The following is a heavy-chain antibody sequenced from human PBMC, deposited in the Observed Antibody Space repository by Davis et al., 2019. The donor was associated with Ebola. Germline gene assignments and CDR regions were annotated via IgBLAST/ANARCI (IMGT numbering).Heavy chain of an antibody. Sequence: GGSLRLSCAASGFTFSGSAMHWVRQASGKGLEWVGRIRSKANSYATAYAASVKGRFTISRDDSKNTAYLQMNSLKTEDTAVYYCARALGYSGYDWRFDYWGQGTLVTVSS. CDR3: ARALGYSGYDWRFDY. D-gene: IGHD5-12*01. V-gene: IGHV3-73*01. CDR1: GFTFSGSA. J-gene: IGHJ4*02. CDR2: IRSKANSYAT.